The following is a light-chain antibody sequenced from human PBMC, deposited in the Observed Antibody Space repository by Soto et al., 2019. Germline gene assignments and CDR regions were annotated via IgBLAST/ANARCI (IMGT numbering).Light chain of an antibody. V-gene: IGLV1-44*01. J-gene: IGLJ1*01. CDR1: FSNIGDNA. Sequence: QSVLTQPPSLSATPGQRVNISCSGSFSNIGDNAVNWYQQLPGAAPKLLIYLNDQRPSGVPDRFSGSKSGTSAFLAISGLQSEDEADYYCAAWDDSLNNYVFGTGTKVTVL. CDR3: AAWDDSLNNYV. CDR2: LND.